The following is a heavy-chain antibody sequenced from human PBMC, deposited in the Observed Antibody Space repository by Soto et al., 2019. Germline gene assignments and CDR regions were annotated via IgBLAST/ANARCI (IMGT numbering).Heavy chain of an antibody. D-gene: IGHD3-3*01. CDR3: GSLERLATVSRYFD. CDR2: VYYSGCT. J-gene: IGHJ4*03. Sequence: SETLSLTCTVSGGSISSGGYYWSWIRQHPGKGLEWIGSVYYSGCTYYNPSLESRVTISVDKSKNQFSLKLMSLSAADTAVYYCGSLERLATVSRYFD. V-gene: IGHV4-39*01. CDR1: GGSISSGGYY.